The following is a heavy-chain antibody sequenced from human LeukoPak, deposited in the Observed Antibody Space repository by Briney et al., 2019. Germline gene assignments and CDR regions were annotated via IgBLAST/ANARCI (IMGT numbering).Heavy chain of an antibody. V-gene: IGHV3-64D*06. J-gene: IGHJ4*02. D-gene: IGHD5-24*01. CDR2: ILSNGDST. CDR1: GFIFSTYT. Sequence: GGSLRLSCSASGFIFSTYTMHWVRQAPGKGPEYVSAILSNGDSTYYADSVKGRFTLSRDNSKNTLSLQMTSLISDDTAVYYCVKVGQQYDYWGQGTLVTVST. CDR3: VKVGQQYDY.